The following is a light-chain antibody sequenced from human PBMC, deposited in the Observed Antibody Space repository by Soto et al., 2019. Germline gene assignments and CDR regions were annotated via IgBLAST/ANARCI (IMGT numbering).Light chain of an antibody. J-gene: IGLJ3*02. CDR3: SSYRRNRDVV. V-gene: IGLV2-14*01. Sequence: QSALAQPASVSGSPGQSITISCSETSSDIGYYNYVSWYQQHPGKAPKLVLYEVSNRPSGISNRFSGSKSGNTASLTISGLQAEDEGDYYCSSYRRNRDVVFGGGTKLTVL. CDR1: SSDIGYYNY. CDR2: EVS.